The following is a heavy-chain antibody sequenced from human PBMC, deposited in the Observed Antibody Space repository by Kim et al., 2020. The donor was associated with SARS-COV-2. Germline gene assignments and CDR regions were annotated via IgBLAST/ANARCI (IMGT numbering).Heavy chain of an antibody. CDR3: AKDPEGMDV. Sequence: GSTYYADSVKGRFTISRDNSKNTLYLQMNSLRAEDTAVYYCAKDPEGMDVWGQGTTVTVSS. J-gene: IGHJ6*02. CDR2: GST. V-gene: IGHV3-23*01.